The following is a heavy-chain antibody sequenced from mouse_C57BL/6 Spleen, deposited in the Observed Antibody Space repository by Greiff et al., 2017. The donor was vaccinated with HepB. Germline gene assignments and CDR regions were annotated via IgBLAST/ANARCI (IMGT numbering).Heavy chain of an antibody. D-gene: IGHD2-2*01. CDR3: ARGALMVTTGPAWFAY. CDR2: ISDGGSYT. J-gene: IGHJ3*01. V-gene: IGHV5-4*03. Sequence: EVMLVESGGGLVKPGGSLKLSCAASGFTFSSYAMSWVRQTPEKRLEWVATISDGGSYTYYPDNVKGRFTISRDNAKNNLYLQMSHLKSEDTAMYYCARGALMVTTGPAWFAYWGQGTLVTVSA. CDR1: GFTFSSYA.